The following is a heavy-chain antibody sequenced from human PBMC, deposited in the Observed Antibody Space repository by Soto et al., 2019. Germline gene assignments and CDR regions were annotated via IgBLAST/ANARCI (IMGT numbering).Heavy chain of an antibody. CDR1: GFTFSSYG. D-gene: IGHD2-15*01. CDR3: ARDGYCSGGSCYGAVGH. V-gene: IGHV3-33*01. CDR2: IWYDGSNK. J-gene: IGHJ4*02. Sequence: GGSLRLSCAASGFTFSSYGMHWVRQAPGKGLEWVAVIWYDGSNKYYADSVKGRFTISRDNSKNTLYLQMNSLRAEDTAVYYCARDGYCSGGSCYGAVGHWGQGTLVTVSS.